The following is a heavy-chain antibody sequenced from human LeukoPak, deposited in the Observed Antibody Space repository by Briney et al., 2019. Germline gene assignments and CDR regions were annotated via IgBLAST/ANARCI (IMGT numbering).Heavy chain of an antibody. CDR2: IYSGGGT. D-gene: IGHD5-12*01. Sequence: PGGSLRLSCAASDFTVSNNYMSWVRQAPGKGLEWVSLIYSGGGTYYADSVKGRFTISRDNSKNTLYLQMKSLRAEDTAVYYCARWATLHFDYWGQGTLVTVSS. J-gene: IGHJ4*02. CDR1: DFTVSNNY. V-gene: IGHV3-53*01. CDR3: ARWATLHFDY.